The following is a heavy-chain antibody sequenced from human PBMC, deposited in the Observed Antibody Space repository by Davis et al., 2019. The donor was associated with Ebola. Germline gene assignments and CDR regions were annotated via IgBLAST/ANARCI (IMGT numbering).Heavy chain of an antibody. CDR3: AREWQNYYSY. V-gene: IGHV1-3*01. D-gene: IGHD2-21*02. CDR1: GYTFPSYP. J-gene: IGHJ4*02. CDR2: INAANGNT. Sequence: ASVKVSCKTSGYTFPSYPIHWVRQAPGQRLEWMGWINAANGNTKYSQSFQGRVTITRDASARTAYLEVTNLTSGDTAVYYCAREWQNYYSYWGQGTLVTVSS.